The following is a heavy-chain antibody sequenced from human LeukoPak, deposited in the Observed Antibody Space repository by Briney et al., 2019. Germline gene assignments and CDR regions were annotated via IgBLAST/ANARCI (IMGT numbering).Heavy chain of an antibody. Sequence: GGSLRLSCAASGFTFSSYEMNWVRQAPGKGLEWVSYISSGGSNIYYADSVKGRLTISRDNAKNSLYLQMNSLRAEDTAVYYCASFRYYDNVWGSYRYMDNYWGQGTLVTVSS. J-gene: IGHJ4*02. CDR3: ASFRYYDNVWGSYRYMDNY. D-gene: IGHD3-16*02. CDR1: GFTFSSYE. V-gene: IGHV3-48*03. CDR2: ISSGGSNI.